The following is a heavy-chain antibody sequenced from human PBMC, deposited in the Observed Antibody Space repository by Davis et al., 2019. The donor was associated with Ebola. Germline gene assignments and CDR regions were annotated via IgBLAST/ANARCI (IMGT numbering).Heavy chain of an antibody. CDR1: GGSFSGYY. CDR2: IYYSGST. CDR3: ARGSAAGVYFDY. J-gene: IGHJ4*02. D-gene: IGHD6-13*01. V-gene: IGHV4-59*08. Sequence: MPSETLSLTCAVYGGSFSGYYWSWIRQPPGKGLEWIGYIYYSGSTNYNPSLKSRVTISVDTSKNQFSLKLSSVTAADTAVYYCARGSAAGVYFDYWGQGALVTVSS.